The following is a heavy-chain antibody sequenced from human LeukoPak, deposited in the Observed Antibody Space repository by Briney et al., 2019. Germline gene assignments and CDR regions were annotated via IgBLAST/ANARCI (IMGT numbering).Heavy chain of an antibody. CDR1: GYTFSNYP. CDR3: AIPRYGSGWYYFDY. Sequence: GASVKVSCTASGYTFSNYPMHWVRQAPGQRLEWMGWINTGNGDTKYSQKLQGRLTITRDTSASTAYMEFRSLRSEDTAVYYCAIPRYGSGWYYFDYWGQGTLVTVSS. V-gene: IGHV1-3*04. CDR2: INTGNGDT. J-gene: IGHJ4*02. D-gene: IGHD6-19*01.